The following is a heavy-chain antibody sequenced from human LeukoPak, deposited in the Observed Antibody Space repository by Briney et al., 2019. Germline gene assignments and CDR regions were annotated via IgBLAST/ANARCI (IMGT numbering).Heavy chain of an antibody. Sequence: ASVTVSCTVSGYTLTELSMHWVRQAPGKGLGWMGGFDPEDGETIYAQKFQGRVTMTEDTSTDTAYMELSSLRSDDTAVYYCATAILKISSWYRLALQNWFDPWGQGTLVTVSS. J-gene: IGHJ5*02. D-gene: IGHD6-13*01. CDR2: FDPEDGET. CDR3: ATAILKISSWYRLALQNWFDP. V-gene: IGHV1-24*01. CDR1: GYTLTELS.